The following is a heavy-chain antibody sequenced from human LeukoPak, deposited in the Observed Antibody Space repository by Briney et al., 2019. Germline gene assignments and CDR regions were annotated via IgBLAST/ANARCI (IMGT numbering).Heavy chain of an antibody. CDR3: ARDRNYYDSSGYFY. CDR2: IYHSGST. V-gene: IGHV4-39*07. Sequence: SETLSLTCTVSGGSISSSSYYWGWIRQPPGKGLEYIGSIYHSGSTYYNPSLKSRVTISVDTSKNQFSLKLSSVTAADTAVYYCARDRNYYDSSGYFYWGQGTLVTVSS. D-gene: IGHD3-22*01. CDR1: GGSISSSSYY. J-gene: IGHJ4*02.